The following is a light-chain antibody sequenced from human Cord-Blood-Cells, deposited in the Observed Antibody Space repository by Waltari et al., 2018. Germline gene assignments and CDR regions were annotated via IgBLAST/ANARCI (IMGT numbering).Light chain of an antibody. Sequence: SSLSASVGDRVTITCRASQGISNSLAWYQQKPGKAPKLLLYAASRLESGVPSRFSGSGSGTDYTLTISSLQPEDFATYYCQQYYSTPITFGQGTRLEIK. CDR1: QGISNS. J-gene: IGKJ5*01. CDR3: QQYYSTPIT. CDR2: AAS. V-gene: IGKV1-NL1*01.